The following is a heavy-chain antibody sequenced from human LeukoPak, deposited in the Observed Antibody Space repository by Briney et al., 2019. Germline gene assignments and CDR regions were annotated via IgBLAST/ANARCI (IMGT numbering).Heavy chain of an antibody. CDR3: ARGHGDTAMVLYYYYYYMDV. J-gene: IGHJ6*03. CDR2: IIPILGIA. CDR1: GGTFSSYT. Sequence: ASVKVSCKASGGTFSSYTISWVRQAPGRGLEWMGRIIPILGIANYTQKFQGRVTITADKSTSTAYMELSSLRSEDTAVYYCARGHGDTAMVLYYYYYYMDVWGKGTTVTVSS. V-gene: IGHV1-69*02. D-gene: IGHD5-18*01.